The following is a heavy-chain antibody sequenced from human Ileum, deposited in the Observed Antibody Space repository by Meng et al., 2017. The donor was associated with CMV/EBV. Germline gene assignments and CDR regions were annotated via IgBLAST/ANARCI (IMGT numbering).Heavy chain of an antibody. CDR3: VRKFDS. J-gene: IGHJ4*02. Sequence: TSCLNGVGARGSVRSADWWRWGRQPQRSGMKWIGEASHRGKINSNPSIESRVTISLDKPKNHFSLKLNAGTAADTAVYYCVRKFDSWGQGTLVTVSS. V-gene: IGHV4/OR15-8*02. D-gene: IGHD1-14*01. CDR2: ASHRGKI. CDR1: RGSVRSADW.